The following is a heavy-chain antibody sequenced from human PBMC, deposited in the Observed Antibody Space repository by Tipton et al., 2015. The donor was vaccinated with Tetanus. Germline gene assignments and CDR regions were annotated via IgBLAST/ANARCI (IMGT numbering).Heavy chain of an antibody. V-gene: IGHV4-59*01. Sequence: TLSLTCNVSGDSMTDFYWSWIRQPPGKGLEWIAYIFYSGRTQHNPSLKSRVTISVATAKNQVSLKLYSVTPADTAVYYCARSTRRRLLPAYWGQGPLVTVSS. J-gene: IGHJ4*02. CDR3: ARSTRRRLLPAY. CDR2: IFYSGRT. CDR1: GDSMTDFY. D-gene: IGHD6-25*01.